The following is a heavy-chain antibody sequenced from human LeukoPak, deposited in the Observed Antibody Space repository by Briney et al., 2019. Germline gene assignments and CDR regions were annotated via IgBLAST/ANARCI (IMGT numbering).Heavy chain of an antibody. Sequence: PSETLSLTCTVSGGSISSYYWSWIRQPPGKGLEWIGEINHSGSTNYNPSLKSRVTISVDTSKNQFSLKLSSVTAADTAVYYCARRWDIVVVPAAYNWFDPWGQGTLVTVSS. CDR2: INHSGST. V-gene: IGHV4-34*01. J-gene: IGHJ5*02. D-gene: IGHD2-2*01. CDR3: ARRWDIVVVPAAYNWFDP. CDR1: GGSISSYY.